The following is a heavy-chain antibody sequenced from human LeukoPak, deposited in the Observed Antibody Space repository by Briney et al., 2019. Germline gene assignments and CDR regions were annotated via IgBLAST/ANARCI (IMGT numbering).Heavy chain of an antibody. CDR1: GFTFSSYS. D-gene: IGHD4-17*01. V-gene: IGHV3-21*01. CDR3: AKDMDYGDGYFDY. J-gene: IGHJ4*02. CDR2: ISSSSSHI. Sequence: GGSLRLSCAASGFTFSSYSMNWVRQAPGKGLEWVSSISSSSSHIYYADSVKGRFTISRDNAKNSLYLQMNSLRAEDTAVYYCAKDMDYGDGYFDYWGQGTLVTVSS.